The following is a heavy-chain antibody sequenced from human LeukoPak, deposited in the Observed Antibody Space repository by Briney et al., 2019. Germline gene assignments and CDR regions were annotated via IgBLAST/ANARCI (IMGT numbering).Heavy chain of an antibody. CDR1: GGSISSYY. CDR2: IYYSGST. D-gene: IGHD5-12*01. V-gene: IGHV4-59*01. Sequence: SETLSLTCTVSGGSISSYYWSWIRQPPGKGLEWIGYIYYSGSTNYNPSLKSRVTISVDTSKNQFSLKLSSVTAADTAVYYCARDRGYSGYDVGYWGQGTLVTVSS. CDR3: ARDRGYSGYDVGY. J-gene: IGHJ4*02.